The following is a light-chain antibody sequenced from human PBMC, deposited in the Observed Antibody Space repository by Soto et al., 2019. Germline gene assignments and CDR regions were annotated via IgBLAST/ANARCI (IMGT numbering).Light chain of an antibody. CDR1: ESINNW. Sequence: DIQMTQSPSTLSASVGDRVTITCRASESINNWLAWYQQKPGKAPKLLFYKASSLESGVPSRFSSSGSGTEFNLTISSLQPDDVAPYYCQQYNTYSPGYTFGQGTKLEIK. J-gene: IGKJ2*01. V-gene: IGKV1-5*03. CDR2: KAS. CDR3: QQYNTYSPGYT.